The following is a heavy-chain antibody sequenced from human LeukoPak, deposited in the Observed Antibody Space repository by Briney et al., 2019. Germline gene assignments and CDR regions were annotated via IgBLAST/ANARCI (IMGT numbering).Heavy chain of an antibody. CDR2: ITGSDDGT. Sequence: PGGSLRLSCAASGFTFSSDAMTWVRQAPGEGLEWVSTITGSDDGTYYADSVKARFTISRDYSKNTVHLQLNSLRAEDTAMYYCAKGPRLGSGYHPDYWGQGTLVTVSS. J-gene: IGHJ4*02. D-gene: IGHD3-22*01. V-gene: IGHV3-23*01. CDR1: GFTFSSDA. CDR3: AKGPRLGSGYHPDY.